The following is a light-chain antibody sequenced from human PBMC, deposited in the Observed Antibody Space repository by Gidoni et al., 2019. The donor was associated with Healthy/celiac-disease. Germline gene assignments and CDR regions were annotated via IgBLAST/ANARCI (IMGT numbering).Light chain of an antibody. Sequence: SYELTQQPSVSVSPGQTASIPCTGDKFGDKNAGCYQQNPGQSHVLVIYQDSQRPSGIPERFSGSNSGNTATLTISGTQAMDEADYYCQAWDSSTGVVFGGGTKLTVL. CDR3: QAWDSSTGVV. CDR1: KFGDKN. J-gene: IGLJ2*01. V-gene: IGLV3-1*01. CDR2: QDS.